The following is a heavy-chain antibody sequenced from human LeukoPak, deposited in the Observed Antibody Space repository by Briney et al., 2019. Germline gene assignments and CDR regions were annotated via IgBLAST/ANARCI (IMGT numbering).Heavy chain of an antibody. D-gene: IGHD2-8*01. V-gene: IGHV3-23*01. CDR3: AKEASYCTNGVCYSRIFDT. Sequence: GGSLRLSCAASGFTFSSYAMSWVRQARGKGLEWVSAISGSGGSTFYADSVKGRFTMSRDNSKNTLYLQMNSLRAEDTAVYYCAKEASYCTNGVCYSRIFDTWGQGTLVTVSS. CDR1: GFTFSSYA. J-gene: IGHJ5*02. CDR2: ISGSGGST.